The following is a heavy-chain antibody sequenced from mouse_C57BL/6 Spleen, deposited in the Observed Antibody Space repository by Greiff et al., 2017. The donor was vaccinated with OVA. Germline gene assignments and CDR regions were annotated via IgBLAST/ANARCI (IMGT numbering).Heavy chain of an antibody. J-gene: IGHJ2*01. Sequence: VKLMESGAELARPGASVKMSCKASGYTFTSYTMHWVKQRPGQGLEWIGYINPSSGYTKYNQKFKDKATLTADKSSSTAYMQLSSLTSEDSAVYYCARWDGNQGYFDYWGQGTTLTVSS. V-gene: IGHV1-4*01. CDR1: GYTFTSYT. CDR3: ARWDGNQGYFDY. CDR2: INPSSGYT. D-gene: IGHD2-1*01.